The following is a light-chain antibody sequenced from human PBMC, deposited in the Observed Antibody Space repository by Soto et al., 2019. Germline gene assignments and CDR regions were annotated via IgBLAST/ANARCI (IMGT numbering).Light chain of an antibody. CDR2: DVS. J-gene: IGLJ2*01. CDR1: SSDVGAYKY. Sequence: QSALTQPASVSGSPGQSITISCTGTSSDVGAYKYVSWYQQHPGKAPKLMMYDVSTRPSGVSNRLSGSKSGNTASLTISGLQTEDEADYYCSSYTPSNTVVFGGGTTLTVL. V-gene: IGLV2-14*01. CDR3: SSYTPSNTVV.